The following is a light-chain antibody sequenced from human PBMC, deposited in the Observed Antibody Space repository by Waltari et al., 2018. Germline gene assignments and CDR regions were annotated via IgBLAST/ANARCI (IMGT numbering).Light chain of an antibody. CDR2: GHN. CDR1: SSNNGTNS. CDR3: AAWDDSLSGLV. Sequence: QSVLTQPPSASGTPGQRVTISCSGSSSNNGTNSVNWYQQLPGTAPKLLIYGHNHRPPGVPARFSASNSGASASLAISGLQSEDEADYYCAAWDDSLSGLVFGGGTKVTVL. V-gene: IGLV1-44*01. J-gene: IGLJ3*02.